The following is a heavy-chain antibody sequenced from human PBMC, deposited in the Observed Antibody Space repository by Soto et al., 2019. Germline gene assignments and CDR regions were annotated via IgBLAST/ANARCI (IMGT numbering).Heavy chain of an antibody. V-gene: IGHV3-11*01. J-gene: IGHJ6*03. D-gene: IGHD6-13*01. CDR2: ISSSGSTI. CDR1: GFTFSDYY. CDR3: ARAVAAAGYYYYYYYYMDV. Sequence: QVQLVESGGGLVKPEGSLRLSCAASGFTFSDYYMSWIRQAPGKGLEWVSYISSSGSTIYYADSVKGRFTISRDNAKNSLYLQRNSLRAEDTAVYYCARAVAAAGYYYYYYYYMDVWGKGTTVTVSS.